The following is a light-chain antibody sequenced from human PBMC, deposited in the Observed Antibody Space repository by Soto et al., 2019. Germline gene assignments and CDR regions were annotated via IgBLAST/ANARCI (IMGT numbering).Light chain of an antibody. Sequence: IVLTQSPVTLALSPGESAVLSCRASQSVSTSLAWYQHKPGQAPRLFIYDASKRAPGIPARFTGSGSGTDFTLTISSLEHEDIAVYHCQVRDVWPSFGQGTKVEIK. CDR2: DAS. CDR3: QVRDVWPS. CDR1: QSVSTS. J-gene: IGKJ1*01. V-gene: IGKV3-11*01.